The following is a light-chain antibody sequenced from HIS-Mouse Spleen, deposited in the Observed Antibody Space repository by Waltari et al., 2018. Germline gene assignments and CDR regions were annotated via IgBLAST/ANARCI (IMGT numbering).Light chain of an antibody. J-gene: IGLJ2*01. CDR2: DVS. CDR1: SSDVGGYTH. CDR3: SSYTSSSFNVV. V-gene: IGLV2-14*03. Sequence: QSALTQPASVSGSPGQSITISCTGTSSDVGGYTHVSWYQQHPGKAPKLMIYDVSNRPSGVSNRFSGSKSGNTASLTISGLQAEDEADYYCSSYTSSSFNVVFGGGTKLTVL.